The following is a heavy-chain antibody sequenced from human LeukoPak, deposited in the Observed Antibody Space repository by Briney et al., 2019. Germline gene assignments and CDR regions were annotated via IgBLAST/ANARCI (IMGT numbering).Heavy chain of an antibody. J-gene: IGHJ5*02. V-gene: IGHV1-2*02. CDR1: GYTFTGYY. CDR3: ARVDFWSGYNWFDP. Sequence: ASVKVSCKASGYTFTGYYMHWVRQAPGQGLEWMGWINPNSGGTNYAQKFQGRVTMTRDTSISTAYMELSRLRSDDTAVYYCARVDFWSGYNWFDPWGQGTLVTVSS. CDR2: INPNSGGT. D-gene: IGHD3-3*01.